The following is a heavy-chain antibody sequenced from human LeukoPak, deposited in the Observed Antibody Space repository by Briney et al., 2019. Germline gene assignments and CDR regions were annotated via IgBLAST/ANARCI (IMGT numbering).Heavy chain of an antibody. CDR3: ARGVQDIVAILFDY. D-gene: IGHD5-12*01. Sequence: NPGGSLRLSCAASGFTFSSYSMNWVRQALGKGLEWVSSISSSSSYIYYADSVKGRFTISRDNAKNSLYLQMNSLRAEDTAVYYCARGVQDIVAILFDYWGQGTLVTVSS. CDR2: ISSSSSYI. J-gene: IGHJ4*02. V-gene: IGHV3-21*01. CDR1: GFTFSSYS.